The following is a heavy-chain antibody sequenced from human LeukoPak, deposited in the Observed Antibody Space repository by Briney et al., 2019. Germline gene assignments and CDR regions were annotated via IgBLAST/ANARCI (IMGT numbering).Heavy chain of an antibody. CDR2: IWYDGSNE. V-gene: IGHV3-33*07. CDR3: SRNALSDYGMDV. Sequence: GGSLRLSCAASGLTFSKYGMYWVRQAPGKGLEWVAVIWYDGSNENYEDSVKGRFTISRDNSKNTLYLQMNSLRAEDTAVYYCSRNALSDYGMDVWGQGTTVTVS. CDR1: GLTFSKYG. J-gene: IGHJ6*02. D-gene: IGHD3-3*02.